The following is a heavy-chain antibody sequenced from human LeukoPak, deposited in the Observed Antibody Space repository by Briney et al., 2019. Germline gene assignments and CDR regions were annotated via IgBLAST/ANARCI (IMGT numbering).Heavy chain of an antibody. CDR3: AKDRVEMATILDY. V-gene: IGHV3-23*01. CDR2: ISGSGGST. Sequence: QPGGSLRLSCAASGFTFSSYAMSWVRQAPGKGLEWVSVISGSGGSTSYADSVKGRFTISRDNSKNTLYLQMNSLRAEDTAVYYCAKDRVEMATILDYWGQGTLVTVSS. D-gene: IGHD5-24*01. CDR1: GFTFSSYA. J-gene: IGHJ4*02.